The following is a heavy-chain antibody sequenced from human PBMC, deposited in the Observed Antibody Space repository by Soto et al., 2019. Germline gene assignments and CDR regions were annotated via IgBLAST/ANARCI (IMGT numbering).Heavy chain of an antibody. J-gene: IGHJ4*02. Sequence: QVQLVESGGGVVQPGRSLRLSCAASGFTFSSYGMHWVRQAPGKGLEWVAVISYDGSNKYYADSVKGQFTISRDNSKNTLYLQMNSLRAEDTAVYYCAAYSSSWYYFDYWGQGTLVTVSS. D-gene: IGHD6-13*01. CDR1: GFTFSSYG. CDR3: AAYSSSWYYFDY. CDR2: ISYDGSNK. V-gene: IGHV3-30*03.